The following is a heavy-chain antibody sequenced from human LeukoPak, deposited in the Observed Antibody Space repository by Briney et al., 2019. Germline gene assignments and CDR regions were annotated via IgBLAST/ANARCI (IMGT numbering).Heavy chain of an antibody. Sequence: SGTLSLTCAVSGGSISSRNWWSWVRQPPGKGLEWIGEIYHSGSTNYNPSLKSRVTISVDKSKNQFSLKLSSVTAADTAVYYCAGLVGRYSSGLYYYYFDYWGQGTLVTVSS. D-gene: IGHD3-22*01. CDR3: AGLVGRYSSGLYYYYFDY. J-gene: IGHJ4*02. CDR2: IYHSGST. V-gene: IGHV4-4*02. CDR1: GGSISSRNW.